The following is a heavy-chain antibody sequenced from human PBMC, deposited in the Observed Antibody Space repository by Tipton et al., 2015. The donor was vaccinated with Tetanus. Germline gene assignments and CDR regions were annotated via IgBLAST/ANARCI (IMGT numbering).Heavy chain of an antibody. V-gene: IGHV4-30-4*01. Sequence: TLSLTCTVSVGSISSGDYYWSWVRQSPGEGLQWIGHIYKSGNTYYNPSLKSRVTISVDTSKNQFSLKLSSVTATDTAVYYCAAQIIPTDRGGWFDPWGQGTLVTVSS. CDR3: AAQIIPTDRGGWFDP. D-gene: IGHD3-3*01. J-gene: IGHJ5*02. CDR2: IYKSGNT. CDR1: VGSISSGDYY.